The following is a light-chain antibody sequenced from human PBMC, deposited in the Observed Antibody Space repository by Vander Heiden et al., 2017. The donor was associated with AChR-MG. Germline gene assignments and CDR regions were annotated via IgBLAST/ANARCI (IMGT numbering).Light chain of an antibody. V-gene: IGKV4-1*01. CDR3: QQYYSAPPWL. CDR2: WAS. J-gene: IGKJ1*01. Sequence: DIVMTQSPDSPAVSLGERATINCKSSQSVLYSSNNKNYLAWYQQKPGQPPKLLIYWASTRESGVPDRFSGSGSGTDFTLTISSLQAEDVAVYYCQQYYSAPPWLFGQGTKVEIK. CDR1: QSVLYSSNNKNY.